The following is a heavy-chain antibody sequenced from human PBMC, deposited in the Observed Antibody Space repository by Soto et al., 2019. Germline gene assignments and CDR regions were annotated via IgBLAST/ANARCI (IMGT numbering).Heavy chain of an antibody. J-gene: IGHJ6*02. CDR2: INPSGGST. CDR3: ARDVVVVVAAPPGLYYYYGMDG. V-gene: IGHV1-46*01. CDR1: GYTFTSYY. D-gene: IGHD2-15*01. Sequence: GASVKVSCKASGYTFTSYYMHWVRQAPGQGLEWMGIINPSGGSTSYAQKFQGRVTMTRDTSTSTVYMELSSLRSEDTAVYYCARDVVVVVAAPPGLYYYYGMDGWGQGTTVTVSS.